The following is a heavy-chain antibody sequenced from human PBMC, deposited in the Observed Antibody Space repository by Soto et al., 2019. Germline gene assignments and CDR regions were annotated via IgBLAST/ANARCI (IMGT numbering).Heavy chain of an antibody. CDR3: AGGSGWSPVY. CDR2: IKQDGSEK. Sequence: GGSLRLSCAASGFTFSNYWMDWLRQAPGKGLEWVANIKQDGSEKNYVDSVKGRFTISRDNAKNSLYLQMNSLRVEDTAVYYCAGGSGWSPVYWGQGTLVTVSS. CDR1: GFTFSNYW. V-gene: IGHV3-7*01. D-gene: IGHD6-19*01. J-gene: IGHJ4*02.